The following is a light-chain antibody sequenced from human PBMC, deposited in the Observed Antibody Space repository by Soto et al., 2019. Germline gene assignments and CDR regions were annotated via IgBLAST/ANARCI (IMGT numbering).Light chain of an antibody. CDR2: DIS. CDR3: QQYNSYS. Sequence: DIQITQSPSTLSASVGDRVTITCRASQSISDWLAWYQQKPGKAPKLLIYDISNLEIGVPSRFSGSGSGTEFTLTISGLQPDDFATYYCQQYNSYSFGQGTKVDI. J-gene: IGKJ1*01. CDR1: QSISDW. V-gene: IGKV1-5*01.